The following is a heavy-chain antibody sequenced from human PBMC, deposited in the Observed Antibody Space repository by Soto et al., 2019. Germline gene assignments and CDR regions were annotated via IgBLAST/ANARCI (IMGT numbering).Heavy chain of an antibody. CDR2: I. V-gene: IGHV3-23*01. J-gene: IGHJ4*02. CDR1: GFTFSSYA. Sequence: EVQLLESGGGLVQPGGSLRLSCAASGFTFSSYAMSWVRQAPGKGLEWVSAIVKGRFTISRDNSKNTLYLQMNSLRAEDTAVYYCAYSSTPFDYWGQGTLVTVSS. CDR3: AYSSTPFDY. D-gene: IGHD6-13*01.